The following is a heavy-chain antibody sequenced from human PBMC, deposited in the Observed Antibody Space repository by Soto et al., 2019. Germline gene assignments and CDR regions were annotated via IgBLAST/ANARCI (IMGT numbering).Heavy chain of an antibody. CDR2: ISGSGGST. CDR3: AKDRGQYSGSDYLPDY. J-gene: IGHJ4*02. Sequence: PGAPLRLSCAASGFTFSSYAMSWVRQAPGKGLELVSAISGSGGSTYYAYSVKGRFTISRDNSKNTLYLQMNSLRAEDTAVYYCAKDRGQYSGSDYLPDYWGQGTLVTVSS. V-gene: IGHV3-23*01. D-gene: IGHD1-26*01. CDR1: GFTFSSYA.